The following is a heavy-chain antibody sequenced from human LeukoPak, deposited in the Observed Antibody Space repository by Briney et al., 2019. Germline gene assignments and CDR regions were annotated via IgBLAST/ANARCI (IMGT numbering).Heavy chain of an antibody. V-gene: IGHV3-74*01. D-gene: IGHD3-22*01. CDR1: GFIFSSYW. Sequence: GGSLRLSCAASGFIFSSYWMHWVRHAPGKGLAWVSRINSDGSSTSYADSVKGRFTISRDNAKNTLYLQMNSLRAEDTAVYYCARDSYYYDSSGYYYVGAFDIWGQGTMVTVSS. J-gene: IGHJ3*02. CDR3: ARDSYYYDSSGYYYVGAFDI. CDR2: INSDGSST.